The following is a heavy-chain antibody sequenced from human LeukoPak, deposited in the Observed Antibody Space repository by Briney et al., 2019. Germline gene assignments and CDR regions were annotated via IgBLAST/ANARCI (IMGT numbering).Heavy chain of an antibody. J-gene: IGHJ3*01. CDR2: IFYNGGNK. Sequence: PGGSLRLSCAASGFTFSHFGMHWLRQAPGKGLEWGAVIFYNGGNKYYGDSVRGRFTISRDNSKNTHDLKRNGLRAEDTGVYYCARDRGGTYTGGGAFDVWGQGILVTVSS. V-gene: IGHV3-33*01. CDR1: GFTFSHFG. CDR3: ARDRGGTYTGGGAFDV. D-gene: IGHD1-1*01.